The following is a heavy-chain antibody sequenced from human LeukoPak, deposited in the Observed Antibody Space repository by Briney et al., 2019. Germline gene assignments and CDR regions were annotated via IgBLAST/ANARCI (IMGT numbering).Heavy chain of an antibody. CDR2: IDKDGSEK. CDR1: GFTFSKYW. D-gene: IGHD3-10*01. CDR3: ATYTQYFGAPGTDY. Sequence: GGSLRLSCTVSGFTFSKYWMRWVRQAPGKGQEWVGSIDKDGSEKRYVESVKGRFTISRDNARNSVYLQMTSLGAEDTAVYYCATYTQYFGAPGTDYRGQGTLVTVSS. V-gene: IGHV3-7*01. J-gene: IGHJ4*02.